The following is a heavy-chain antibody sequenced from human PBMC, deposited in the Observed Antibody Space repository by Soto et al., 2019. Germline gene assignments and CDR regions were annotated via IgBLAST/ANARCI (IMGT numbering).Heavy chain of an antibody. CDR1: GFTFSSYG. D-gene: IGHD1-26*01. J-gene: IGHJ3*02. CDR3: ARDAQPLGSYYAFDI. Sequence: QVQLGESGGGVVQPGRALRLSCAASGFTFSSYGMHWVRQAPGKGLEWVAVIWYDGSNKYYADSVKGRFTISRDNSKNTLYLQMNSLRAEDTAVYYCARDAQPLGSYYAFDIWGQGTMVTVSS. CDR2: IWYDGSNK. V-gene: IGHV3-33*01.